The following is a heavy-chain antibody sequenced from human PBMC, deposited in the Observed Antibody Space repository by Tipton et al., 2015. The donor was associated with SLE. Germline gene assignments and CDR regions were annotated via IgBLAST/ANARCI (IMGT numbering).Heavy chain of an antibody. Sequence: SLRLSCAASGFTFSNYWMNWVRQAPGKGLEWVANIKQDGSVKFYVDSVKGRFTISRNNAKNSLYLQMDSLRGEDTAVYYCAKDRNVDSWSGLYGLDVWGQGTTVTVS. CDR3: AKDRNVDSWSGLYGLDV. CDR2: IKQDGSVK. V-gene: IGHV3-7*01. D-gene: IGHD3-3*01. J-gene: IGHJ6*02. CDR1: GFTFSNYW.